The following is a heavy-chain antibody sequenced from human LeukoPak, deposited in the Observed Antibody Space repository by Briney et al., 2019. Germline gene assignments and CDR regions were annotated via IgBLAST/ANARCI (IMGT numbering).Heavy chain of an antibody. Sequence: GGSLRLSCAASGFTFSSYSMNWVRQASGKGLEWVSYISSSSSLIYYADSVKGRFTISRDNTKKLLYLQMNSLRAEDTAVYYCAKLYGSGSYYKDDYWGQGTLVTVSS. CDR3: AKLYGSGSYYKDDY. CDR1: GFTFSSYS. CDR2: ISSSSSLI. D-gene: IGHD3-10*01. J-gene: IGHJ4*02. V-gene: IGHV3-48*04.